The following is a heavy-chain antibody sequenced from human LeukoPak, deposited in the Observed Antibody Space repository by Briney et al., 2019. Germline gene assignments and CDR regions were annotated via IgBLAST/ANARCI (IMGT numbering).Heavy chain of an antibody. CDR2: INPNSGGT. V-gene: IGHV1-2*02. CDR1: GYTFTGYY. D-gene: IGHD6-19*01. J-gene: IGHJ4*02. Sequence: GGSVKVSCKASGYTFTGYYMHWVRQAPGQGLEWMGWINPNSGGTNYAQKFQGRVTMTRDTSISTAYMELSRLRSDDTAVYYCARDQAGYSSGFSSNYWGQGTLVTVSS. CDR3: ARDQAGYSSGFSSNY.